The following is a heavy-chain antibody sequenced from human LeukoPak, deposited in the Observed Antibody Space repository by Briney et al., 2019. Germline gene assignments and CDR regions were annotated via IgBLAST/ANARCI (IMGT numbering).Heavy chain of an antibody. J-gene: IGHJ4*02. V-gene: IGHV1-69*04. CDR1: GGTFSSYA. Sequence: SVKVSCKASGGTFSSYAISWVRQAPGQGLEWMGRIIPILGIANYAQKFQGRVTMTEDTSTDTAYMELSSLRSEDTAVYYCATLARDSSGYYYVAYWGQGTLVTVSS. D-gene: IGHD3-22*01. CDR3: ATLARDSSGYYYVAY. CDR2: IIPILGIA.